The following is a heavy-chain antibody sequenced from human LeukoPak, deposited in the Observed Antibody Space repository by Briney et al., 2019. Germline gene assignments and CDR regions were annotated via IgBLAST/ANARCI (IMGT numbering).Heavy chain of an antibody. V-gene: IGHV1-69*06. D-gene: IGHD3-10*01. J-gene: IGHJ5*02. Sequence: SVKVSCKAPGGTFSSYAISWVRQAPGQGLEWMGGIIPIFGTTNYAQKFQDRVTITADKSTSTAYMELSSLRSDDTAVYYCARANMVRGVGLFFDRNWFDPWGQGTLVTVSS. CDR3: ARANMVRGVGLFFDRNWFDP. CDR2: IIPIFGTT. CDR1: GGTFSSYA.